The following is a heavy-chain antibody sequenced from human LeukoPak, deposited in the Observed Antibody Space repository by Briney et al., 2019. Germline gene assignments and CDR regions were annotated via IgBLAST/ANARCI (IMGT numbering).Heavy chain of an antibody. CDR1: GFSFSAYG. CDR3: ARDPGVVGVTGVFDY. CDR2: ISTNGGST. V-gene: IGHV3-64*04. D-gene: IGHD2-21*02. Sequence: GGSLRLSCSASGFSFSAYGIYWVRQTPGRGLEYVSGISTNGGSTYYADSVKGRFTISRDNAKNSLYLQMNSLRAEDTALYYCARDPGVVGVTGVFDYWGQGTLVTVSS. J-gene: IGHJ4*02.